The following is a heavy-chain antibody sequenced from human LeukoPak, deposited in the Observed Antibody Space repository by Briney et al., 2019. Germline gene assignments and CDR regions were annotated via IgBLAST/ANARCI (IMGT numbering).Heavy chain of an antibody. D-gene: IGHD1-26*01. J-gene: IGHJ4*02. Sequence: GGSPRLSCAASGFTFSSYSMNWVRQAPGKGLEWVSHITASGTAMFYADSVKGRFTISRDNAKNSLYLQMNSLRDEDTAVYYCASSGSYRFDYWGQGTLVTVSS. CDR2: ITASGTAM. CDR3: ASSGSYRFDY. V-gene: IGHV3-48*02. CDR1: GFTFSSYS.